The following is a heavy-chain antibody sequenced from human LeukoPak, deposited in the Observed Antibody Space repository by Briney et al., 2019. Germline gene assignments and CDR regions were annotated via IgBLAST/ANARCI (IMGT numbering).Heavy chain of an antibody. CDR2: IYYSGST. J-gene: IGHJ4*02. Sequence: SETLSLTCTVSGGSIDSQYWSWIRQPPGKGLEWIGHIYYSGSTDYNPSLKSRVTILVDTSKNQFSLKLRSVTAADTAVYYCARSGERYQLLPFDYWGQGILVTVSS. V-gene: IGHV4-59*11. D-gene: IGHD2-2*01. CDR3: ARSGERYQLLPFDY. CDR1: GGSIDSQY.